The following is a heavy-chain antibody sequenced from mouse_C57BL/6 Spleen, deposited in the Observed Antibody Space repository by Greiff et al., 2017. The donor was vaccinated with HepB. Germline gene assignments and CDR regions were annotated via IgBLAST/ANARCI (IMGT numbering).Heavy chain of an antibody. V-gene: IGHV5-17*01. CDR3: ARRTMVTTRAMDY. Sequence: EVKLVESGGGLVKPGGSLKLSCAASGFTFSDYGMHWVRQAPEKGLEWVAYISSGSSTIYYADTVKGRFTISRDNAKNTLFLQMTSLRSEDTAMYYCARRTMVTTRAMDYWGQGTSVTVSS. CDR1: GFTFSDYG. CDR2: ISSGSSTI. D-gene: IGHD2-2*01. J-gene: IGHJ4*01.